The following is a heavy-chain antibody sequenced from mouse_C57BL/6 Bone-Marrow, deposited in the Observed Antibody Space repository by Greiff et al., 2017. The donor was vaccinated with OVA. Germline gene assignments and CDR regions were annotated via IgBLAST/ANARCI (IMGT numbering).Heavy chain of an antibody. CDR3: ARPGSSLYAMDY. J-gene: IGHJ4*01. V-gene: IGHV1-4*01. D-gene: IGHD1-1*01. CDR2: INPSSGYT. CDR1: GYTFTSYT. Sequence: VQRVESGAELERPGASVKMSCKASGYTFTSYTMHWVTQRPGQGLEWIGYINPSSGYTKYNQKFKDKATLTADKSSSTAYMQLSSLTSEDSAVYYCARPGSSLYAMDYWGQGTSVTVSS.